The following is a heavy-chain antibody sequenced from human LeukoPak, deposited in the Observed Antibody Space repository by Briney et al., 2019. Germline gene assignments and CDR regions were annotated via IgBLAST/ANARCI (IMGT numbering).Heavy chain of an antibody. V-gene: IGHV3-33*01. J-gene: IGHJ5*02. Sequence: GGPLRLSCEASGFSFSSYGTHWVRQAPGKGLEWVAVIWYDGSYKYYADSVKGRFTISRDISKNTLYLQMNSLRAEDTALYYCAISLERDYHVSGTYYMNNWLDPWGQGTLVTVSS. D-gene: IGHD3-10*01. CDR1: GFSFSSYG. CDR3: AISLERDYHVSGTYYMNNWLDP. CDR2: IWYDGSYK.